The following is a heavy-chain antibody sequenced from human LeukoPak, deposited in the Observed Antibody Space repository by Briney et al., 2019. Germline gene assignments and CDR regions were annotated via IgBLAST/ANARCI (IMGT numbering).Heavy chain of an antibody. D-gene: IGHD3-22*01. V-gene: IGHV3-30*03. CDR1: GFTFDSYG. Sequence: GGSLRLSCAASGFTFDSYGMHWVRQAPGKGLEWVAVISYDGSNKYHADSVKGRFTISRDNAKNSLYLQMNSLRAEDTAVYYCARDLYRIVVVPHYFDYWGQGTLVTVSS. CDR3: ARDLYRIVVVPHYFDY. CDR2: ISYDGSNK. J-gene: IGHJ4*02.